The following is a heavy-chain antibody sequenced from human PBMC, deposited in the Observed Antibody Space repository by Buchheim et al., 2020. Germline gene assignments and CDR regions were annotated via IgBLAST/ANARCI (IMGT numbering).Heavy chain of an antibody. D-gene: IGHD2-8*02. J-gene: IGHJ4*02. V-gene: IGHV4-59*01. Sequence: QVQLQESGPGLAKPSGTLSLTCTVSGGSISSYYWSWIRQPPGKGLEWIGYIYYSGSTNYNPSLKSRVTISVDTSKTQFSLKLSSVTDADTAVYYYARVSRGLLGLFDYWGQGTL. CDR1: GGSISSYY. CDR3: ARVSRGLLGLFDY. CDR2: IYYSGST.